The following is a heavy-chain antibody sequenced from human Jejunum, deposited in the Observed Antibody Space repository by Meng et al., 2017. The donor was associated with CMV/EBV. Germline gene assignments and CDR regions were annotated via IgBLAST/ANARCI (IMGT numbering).Heavy chain of an antibody. Sequence: AASGFTFNNSAMNWVRLAPGKGLEWVGGISGSGETTYYVDSVKGRFTISRDNSKNTLYLQMNSLRAEDTAVYYCARGRLTGYFDYWGQGTLVTVSS. CDR3: ARGRLTGYFDY. CDR2: ISGSGETT. V-gene: IGHV3-23*01. CDR1: GFTFNNSA. J-gene: IGHJ4*02. D-gene: IGHD2-8*01.